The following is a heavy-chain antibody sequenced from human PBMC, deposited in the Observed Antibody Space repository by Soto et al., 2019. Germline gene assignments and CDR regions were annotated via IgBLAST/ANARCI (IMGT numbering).Heavy chain of an antibody. D-gene: IGHD2-15*01. Sequence: QVQLQESGPGLVKPSQTLSLTCTVSGGSISSGDYYWSWIRQPPGKGLEWIGYIYYSGSTYYNPSLKSRVTISVDTSQNQFSLKLSSVTAADTAVYYCARGDGVVVAATDYWGQGTLVTVSS. CDR2: IYYSGST. CDR3: ARGDGVVVAATDY. V-gene: IGHV4-30-4*01. CDR1: GGSISSGDYY. J-gene: IGHJ4*02.